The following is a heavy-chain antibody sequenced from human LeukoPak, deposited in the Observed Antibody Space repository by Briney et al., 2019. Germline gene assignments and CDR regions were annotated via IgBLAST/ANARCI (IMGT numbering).Heavy chain of an antibody. Sequence: ASVTVSCKASGYTFTSYAMHWVRQAPGQRLEWMGWINAGNGNTKYSQKFQGRVTITRDTSASTAYMELSSLRSEDTAVYYCAREVRTAVAGLDYWGQGTLVTVSS. V-gene: IGHV1-3*01. J-gene: IGHJ4*02. CDR2: INAGNGNT. CDR3: AREVRTAVAGLDY. D-gene: IGHD6-19*01. CDR1: GYTFTSYA.